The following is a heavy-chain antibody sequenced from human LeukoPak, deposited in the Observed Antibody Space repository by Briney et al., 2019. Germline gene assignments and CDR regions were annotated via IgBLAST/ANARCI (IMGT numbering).Heavy chain of an antibody. D-gene: IGHD6-13*01. CDR1: GFTFSSYW. V-gene: IGHV3-7*01. CDR3: TRNRVAAAGDD. J-gene: IGHJ1*01. CDR2: IRPDGSGT. Sequence: GGSLRLSCAASGFTFSSYWMTWVRQAPGKGLEWVANIRPDGSGTYYVDSVKGRFTISRDNAKNSLYLQMNSLRTGDTAVYYCTRNRVAAAGDDWGQGTLVTVSS.